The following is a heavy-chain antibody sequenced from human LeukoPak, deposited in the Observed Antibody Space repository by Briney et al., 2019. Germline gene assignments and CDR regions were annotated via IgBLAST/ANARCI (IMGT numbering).Heavy chain of an antibody. V-gene: IGHV3-23*01. Sequence: PGGSLRLSCAASGFTFSRYAMSWVRQAPGKGLEWVSALGVSVSGYGGSTYYADSVKGRFTISRDNAKNTLYLQMNSLRAEDTALYYCARDRTIAVTANWFDPWGQGTLVTVSS. D-gene: IGHD6-19*01. CDR1: GFTFSRYA. J-gene: IGHJ5*02. CDR3: ARDRTIAVTANWFDP. CDR2: LGVSVSGYGGST.